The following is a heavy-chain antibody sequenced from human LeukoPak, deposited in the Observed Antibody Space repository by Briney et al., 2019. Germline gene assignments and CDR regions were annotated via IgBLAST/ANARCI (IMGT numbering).Heavy chain of an antibody. V-gene: IGHV3-33*06. J-gene: IGHJ4*02. CDR3: ANWGDGYAIDY. CDR2: IWYDGSNK. Sequence: GGSLRLSCAASGFTFSSYGIHWVRQAPGKGLEWVAVIWYDGSNKYYADSVKGRFTISRDNSKNTLYLQMNSLRAEDTAVYYCANWGDGYAIDYWGQGTLVTVSS. D-gene: IGHD5-24*01. CDR1: GFTFSSYG.